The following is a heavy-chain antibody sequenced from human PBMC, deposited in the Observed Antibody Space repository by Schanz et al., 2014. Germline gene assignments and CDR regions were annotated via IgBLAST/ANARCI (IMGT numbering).Heavy chain of an antibody. J-gene: IGHJ4*02. Sequence: EVLLVESGGGLVKPGGSLRLSCAASGFIFSSYSMNWVRQAPGKGLEWVSSISSSSSYIYYADSVKGRFTISRDNSKNTLYLQMNTLRAEDTAVYYCARDRGYCSGGSCLTFDYWGQGTLVTVSS. CDR1: GFIFSSYS. D-gene: IGHD2-15*01. CDR2: ISSSSSYI. CDR3: ARDRGYCSGGSCLTFDY. V-gene: IGHV3-21*02.